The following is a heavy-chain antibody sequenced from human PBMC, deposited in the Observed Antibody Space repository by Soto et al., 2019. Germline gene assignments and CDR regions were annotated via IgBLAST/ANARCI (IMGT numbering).Heavy chain of an antibody. Sequence: PGGSLRLSCAASGFTFSSYEINWVRQAPGKGLERVSYISSSGSTVYYADSVKGRFTISRDNAKNSLYLQMNSLRAEDTAVYYCARDPNYDGSFDCWGQGTLVTVSS. CDR1: GFTFSSYE. V-gene: IGHV3-48*03. J-gene: IGHJ4*02. CDR2: ISSSGSTV. CDR3: ARDPNYDGSFDC. D-gene: IGHD5-12*01.